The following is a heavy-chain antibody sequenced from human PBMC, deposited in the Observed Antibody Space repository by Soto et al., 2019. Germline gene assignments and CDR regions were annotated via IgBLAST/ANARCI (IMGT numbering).Heavy chain of an antibody. D-gene: IGHD2-2*01. Sequence: ASVKVSCKASGYTFTSYAMHWVRQAPEKRLDWMGWINAGNGNTKYSQKFQGRVTITRDTSASTAYMELSSLRSEDTAVYYCARDGTRYCSSTSCYGGFDYWGQGTLVTVSS. J-gene: IGHJ4*02. V-gene: IGHV1-3*01. CDR1: GYTFTSYA. CDR2: INAGNGNT. CDR3: ARDGTRYCSSTSCYGGFDY.